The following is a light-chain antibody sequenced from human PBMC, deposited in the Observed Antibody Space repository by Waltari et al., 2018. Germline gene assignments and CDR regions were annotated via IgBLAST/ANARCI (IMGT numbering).Light chain of an antibody. Sequence: QPVLTPPPSAPGTPGQRVTTPCSGRCPTTASTIVYWYQQLPETAPKLLIYRNNQRPAGVPDRFSASKSGTSASLAISVLRSEDEADYYCAAWDGSLSGHVVFGGGTKLTVL. V-gene: IGLV1-47*01. J-gene: IGLJ2*01. CDR1: CPTTASTI. CDR2: RNN. CDR3: AAWDGSLSGHVV.